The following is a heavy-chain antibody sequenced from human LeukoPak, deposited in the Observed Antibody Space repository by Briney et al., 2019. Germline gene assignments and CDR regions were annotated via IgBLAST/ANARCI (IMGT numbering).Heavy chain of an antibody. D-gene: IGHD3-22*01. V-gene: IGHV4-4*07. CDR2: IRTSGNN. J-gene: IGHJ4*02. CDR3: ARLVGVTMIVVVITAACY. Sequence: SETLSLTCTVSDGSMTNYYWSWIRQPAGKGLEWIGRIRTSGNNNYNPSLASRVTMSVDTSKKQVSLKLSSVTAADTAVYYCARLVGVTMIVVVITAACYWGQGTLVTVSS. CDR1: DGSMTNYY.